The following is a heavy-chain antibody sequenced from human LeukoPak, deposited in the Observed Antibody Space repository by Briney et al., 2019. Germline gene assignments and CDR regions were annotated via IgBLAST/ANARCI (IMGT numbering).Heavy chain of an antibody. D-gene: IGHD1-26*01. Sequence: ASVKVSCKASGYTFTGYYMHWVRQAPGQGLEWMGRINPNIGGTNYAQKFQGRVTMTRDTSISTIYMELSRLRSDDTAVYYCARVGAGLNDAFDIWGQGTMVIVSS. CDR2: INPNIGGT. CDR3: ARVGAGLNDAFDI. V-gene: IGHV1-2*06. CDR1: GYTFTGYY. J-gene: IGHJ3*02.